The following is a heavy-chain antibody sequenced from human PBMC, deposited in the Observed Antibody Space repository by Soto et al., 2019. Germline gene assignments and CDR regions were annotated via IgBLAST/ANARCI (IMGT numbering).Heavy chain of an antibody. D-gene: IGHD1-1*01. CDR2: ISGDGGST. CDR3: ANGGREGSGTLREYFQH. V-gene: IGHV3-43*02. CDR1: GFTFDDYA. J-gene: IGHJ1*01. Sequence: GGSLRLSCAASGFTFDDYAMHWVRQAPGKGLEWVSLISGDGGSTYYADSVKGRFTISRDNSKNSLYLQINSLRTEDTAWYYCANGGREGSGTLREYFQHWGQGTRVTGSS.